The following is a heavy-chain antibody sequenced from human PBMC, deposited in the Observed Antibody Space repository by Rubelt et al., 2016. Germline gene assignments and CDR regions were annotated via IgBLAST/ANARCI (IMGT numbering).Heavy chain of an antibody. J-gene: IGHJ5*02. D-gene: IGHD1/OR15-1a*01. CDR2: IYHSVMT. CDR1: NGSLSNSGW. CDR3: AHEQTDGGFDP. V-gene: IGHV4-4*02. Sequence: QVHLQESGPGLVKPSGTFSLTCAVSNGSLSNSGWWSWVRQRPGKGQEWIGEIYHSVMTNYNASLQYRVIISIDKSKNQLSLKFNSVTAADTAVYYCAHEQTDGGFDPWGQGTLVTVSS.